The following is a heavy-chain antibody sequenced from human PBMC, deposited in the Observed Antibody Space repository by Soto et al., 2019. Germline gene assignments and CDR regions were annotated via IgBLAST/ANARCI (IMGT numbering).Heavy chain of an antibody. J-gene: IGHJ4*02. D-gene: IGHD5-18*01. Sequence: PSETLPLTCTVSGGSISSSSYYWGWIRQPPGKGLEWIGSIYYSGSTYYNPSLKSRVTISVDTSKNQFSLKLSSVTAADTAVYYCARLPTWIQLAFDYWGQGTLVT. CDR1: GGSISSSSYY. CDR3: ARLPTWIQLAFDY. V-gene: IGHV4-39*01. CDR2: IYYSGST.